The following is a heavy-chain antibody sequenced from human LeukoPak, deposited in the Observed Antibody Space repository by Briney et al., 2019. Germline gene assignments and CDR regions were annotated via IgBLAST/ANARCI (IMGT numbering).Heavy chain of an antibody. D-gene: IGHD6-6*01. CDR1: GFTVSDYY. CDR2: ISSSGSSI. Sequence: GGSLRLSCAASGFTVSDYYMSWIRQAPGKGLEWVSYISSSGSSIYYADSVEGRFTISRDNAKNSLYLQMDSLRAEDTAVYYCAKDTDSSSKNWGQGTLVTVSS. J-gene: IGHJ4*02. CDR3: AKDTDSSSKN. V-gene: IGHV3-11*04.